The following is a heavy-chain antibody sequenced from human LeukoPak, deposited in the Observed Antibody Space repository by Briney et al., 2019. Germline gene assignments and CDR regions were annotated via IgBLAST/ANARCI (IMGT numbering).Heavy chain of an antibody. CDR3: ARDLGQYYDTSDNWFDP. CDR2: ISGGGIRR. D-gene: IGHD3-22*01. CDR1: GFTFSSYG. J-gene: IGHJ5*02. V-gene: IGHV3-23*01. Sequence: GGSLRLSCAASGFTFSSYGMTWVRQAPGKGLEWVSDISGGGIRRDYADSVKGRFTISRDNAKNTLNLQMNSLRAEDTAVYYCARDLGQYYDTSDNWFDPWGQGTLVTVSS.